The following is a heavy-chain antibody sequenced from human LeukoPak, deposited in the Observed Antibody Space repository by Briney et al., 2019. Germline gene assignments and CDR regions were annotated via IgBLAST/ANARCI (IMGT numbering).Heavy chain of an antibody. CDR3: ARLYYYGSGSYSDY. J-gene: IGHJ4*02. CDR2: IYYSGST. Sequence: SETLSLTCTVSGGSISSSSYYWGWIRQPPGKGLEWSGSIYYSGSTYYNPSLKSRVTISVDTSKNQFSLKLSSVTAADTAVYYCARLYYYGSGSYSDYWGQGTLVTVSS. D-gene: IGHD3-10*01. V-gene: IGHV4-39*01. CDR1: GGSISSSSYY.